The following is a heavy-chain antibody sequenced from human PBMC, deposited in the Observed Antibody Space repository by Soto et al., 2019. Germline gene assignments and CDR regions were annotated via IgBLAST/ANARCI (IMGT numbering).Heavy chain of an antibody. J-gene: IGHJ2*01. V-gene: IGHV3-30*03. Sequence: QIQLVESGGDVVQPGRSLRLSCKASGFNLGFFGMHWVRQAPGKGLEWVAFISADGTNTYYAESVRGRFTLSRDNSMRTGYLQMNTLRDGDTGLYFCARGNLCFDFDPWGRGTLVTVSS. CDR3: ARGNLCFDFDP. CDR1: GFNLGFFG. CDR2: ISADGTNT.